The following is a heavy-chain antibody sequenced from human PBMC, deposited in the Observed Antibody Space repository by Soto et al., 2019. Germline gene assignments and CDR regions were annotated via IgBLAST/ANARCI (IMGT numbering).Heavy chain of an antibody. CDR2: ISYDGSNK. V-gene: IGHV3-30-3*01. Sequence: PVGSLRLSCAASGFTFSSYAMHWVRQAPGKGLEWVAVISYDGSNKYYADSVKGRFTISRDNSKNTLYLQMNSLRAEDTAVYYCARGVPAAIGFDYYYGMDVWGQGTTVTVSS. CDR3: ARGVPAAIGFDYYYGMDV. D-gene: IGHD2-2*01. J-gene: IGHJ6*02. CDR1: GFTFSSYA.